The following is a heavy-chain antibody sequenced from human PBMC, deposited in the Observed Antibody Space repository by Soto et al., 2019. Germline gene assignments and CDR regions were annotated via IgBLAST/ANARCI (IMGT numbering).Heavy chain of an antibody. D-gene: IGHD1-26*01. Sequence: EVQLVESGGGSVQPGGSLRLSCTASGFNFNTYWMHWVRQAPGKGLMWVSRIDSDGRGTSYADSVKGRFTISRDNAKSTLYLQMNNVRAEDTAIYYCARDRYSGKSSGSYWGRGTLVTVSS. J-gene: IGHJ4*02. CDR3: ARDRYSGKSSGSY. CDR1: GFNFNTYW. V-gene: IGHV3-74*01. CDR2: IDSDGRGT.